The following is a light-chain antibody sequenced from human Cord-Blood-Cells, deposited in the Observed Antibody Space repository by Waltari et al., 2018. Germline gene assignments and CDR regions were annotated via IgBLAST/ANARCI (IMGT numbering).Light chain of an antibody. CDR2: DVS. V-gene: IGLV2-8*01. CDR3: SSYAGSNNLV. CDR1: SSDVGGYNY. J-gene: IGLJ2*01. Sequence: QSALTKPPSASGSPGRSVTISCTGTSSDVGGYNYVSWYQQHPGKAPKLMIYDVSKRPSGVPDRFSGAKSGNTASLTVSGLQAEDEADYYCSSYAGSNNLVFGGGTKLTVL.